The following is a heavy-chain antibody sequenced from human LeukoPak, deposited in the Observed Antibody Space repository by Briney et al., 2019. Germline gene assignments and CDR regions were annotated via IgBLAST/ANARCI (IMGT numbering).Heavy chain of an antibody. V-gene: IGHV4-59*11. CDR1: GGSMRSHY. CDR3: ARGIMIFGVAQFDS. CDR2: IYYSGST. D-gene: IGHD3-3*01. Sequence: SETLSLTCTVSGGSMRSHYWSWIRQPPGKGLEWIGYIYYSGSTNYNPPLKSRVTISADTSKNQFSLKLSSVTAADTAVYYCARGIMIFGVAQFDSWGQGTLVTVSS. J-gene: IGHJ4*02.